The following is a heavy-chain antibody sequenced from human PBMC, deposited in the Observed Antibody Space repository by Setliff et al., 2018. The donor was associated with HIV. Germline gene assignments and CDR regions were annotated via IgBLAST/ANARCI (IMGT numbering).Heavy chain of an antibody. CDR3: ALPYCGGGNCWSSASLPPAGWFDP. CDR2: IIPMYGEA. Sequence: SVKVSCKASGGTFSSYVISWVRQAPGQGPEWMGGIIPMYGEANYAQKFQGRVTITTDESTSTAYMELSSLRSEDTAVYYCALPYCGGGNCWSSASLPPAGWFDPWGQGTLVTVSS. D-gene: IGHD2-15*01. V-gene: IGHV1-69*05. CDR1: GGTFSSYV. J-gene: IGHJ5*02.